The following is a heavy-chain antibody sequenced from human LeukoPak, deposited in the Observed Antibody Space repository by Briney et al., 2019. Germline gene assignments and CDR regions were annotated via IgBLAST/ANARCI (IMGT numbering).Heavy chain of an antibody. CDR3: ARGDAYALKY. D-gene: IGHD2-2*01. V-gene: IGHV3-74*01. Sequence: GGSLRLSCAASGFTFSSSWMHWVRQAPGKGLVWVSRINSDGATTAYADSVKGRFTISRDNAKNTLYLQTNSLRAEDTAVYYCARGDAYALKYWGQGTLATVSS. CDR1: GFTFSSSW. CDR2: INSDGATT. J-gene: IGHJ4*02.